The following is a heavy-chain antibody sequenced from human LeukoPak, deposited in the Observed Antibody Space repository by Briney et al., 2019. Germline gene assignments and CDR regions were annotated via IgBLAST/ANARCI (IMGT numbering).Heavy chain of an antibody. V-gene: IGHV3-30*03. J-gene: IGHJ4*02. CDR2: ISYDGSNK. Sequence: GGSLRLSCAASGFTFSSYGMHWVRQAPGKGLEWVAVISYDGSNKYYADSVKGRFTISRDNSKNTLYLQMNSLRAEDTAVYYCARGGWELLHRDGWEANYWGQGTLVTVSS. CDR3: ARGGWELLHRDGWEANY. CDR1: GFTFSSYG. D-gene: IGHD1-26*01.